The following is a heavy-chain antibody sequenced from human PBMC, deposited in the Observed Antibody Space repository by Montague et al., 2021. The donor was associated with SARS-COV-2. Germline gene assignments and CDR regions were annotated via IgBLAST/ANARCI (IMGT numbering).Heavy chain of an antibody. CDR3: ARGHRAHDMDV. CDR1: GDSVADHRGA. Sequence: CAISGDSVADHRGAWDGHTHSPCNSLESLGGTCYRTNWYNDYATSVKGRITVNPDTSKNQFSLQLNSVTPDDTAVYYCARGHRAHDMDVWGHGTAVTVSS. J-gene: IGHJ6*02. V-gene: IGHV6-1*01. CDR2: TCYRTNWYN.